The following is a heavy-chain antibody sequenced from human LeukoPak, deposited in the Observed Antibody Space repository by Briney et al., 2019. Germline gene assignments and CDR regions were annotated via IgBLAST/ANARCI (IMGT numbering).Heavy chain of an antibody. D-gene: IGHD6-13*01. Sequence: GGSLRLSCAASGFTFSSYAMSWVRQAPGKGLEWVSGITGSGGSTYYADSVKGRFTISRDNSMNTLYLQMNSLRAEDTAVYYCAKAGYSSSWFRLPFDYWGQGTLVTVSS. CDR3: AKAGYSSSWFRLPFDY. J-gene: IGHJ4*02. V-gene: IGHV3-23*01. CDR1: GFTFSSYA. CDR2: ITGSGGST.